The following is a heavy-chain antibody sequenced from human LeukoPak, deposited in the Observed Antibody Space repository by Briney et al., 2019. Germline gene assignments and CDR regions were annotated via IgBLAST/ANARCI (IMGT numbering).Heavy chain of an antibody. D-gene: IGHD3-16*01. V-gene: IGHV1-69*06. J-gene: IGHJ4*02. Sequence: GASVKVSCKASGGTFSSYAISWVRQAPGQGLEWMGGIIPIFGTANYAQKFQGRVTITADKSTSTAYMELSSLRAEDTAVYYCARDTKRGGFFDYWGQGTLVTVSS. CDR1: GGTFSSYA. CDR3: ARDTKRGGFFDY. CDR2: IIPIFGTA.